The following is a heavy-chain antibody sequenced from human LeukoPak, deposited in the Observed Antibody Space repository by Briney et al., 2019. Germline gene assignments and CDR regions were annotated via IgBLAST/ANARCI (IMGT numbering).Heavy chain of an antibody. CDR3: ARVTNYCYYMDG. V-gene: IGHV4-59*11. J-gene: IGHJ6*03. CDR2: IYYSGST. CDR1: GGSISSHY. Sequence: SETLSLICTVSGGSISSHYWRWIRQPPGKGLEGIGYIYYSGSTNYNPSLKRRVTIPVNTSKKHFSLKLSPVTAPDTAANYSARVTNYCYYMDGWGKGTTVTVSS.